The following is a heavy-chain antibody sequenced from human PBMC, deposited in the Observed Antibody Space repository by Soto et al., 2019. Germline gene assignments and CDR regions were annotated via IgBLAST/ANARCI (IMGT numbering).Heavy chain of an antibody. J-gene: IGHJ6*02. D-gene: IGHD3-10*01. V-gene: IGHV3-21*02. CDR1: GFTLTTYT. CDR2: ITSSSGHI. Sequence: EVQLVESGGGLVKPGGSLRLSCEASGFTLTTYTMNWVRQDSGKGLEWVSSITSSSGHIYYADSVKGRFTISRDNARNSMYLQMKSLRDEDTAVYYCVRERGLSSFYGMDVWGQGTTVTVSS. CDR3: VRERGLSSFYGMDV.